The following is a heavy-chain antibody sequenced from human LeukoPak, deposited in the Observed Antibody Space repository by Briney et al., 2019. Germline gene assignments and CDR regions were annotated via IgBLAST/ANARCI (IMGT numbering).Heavy chain of an antibody. D-gene: IGHD7-27*01. CDR3: AKEAALGIAYFDH. Sequence: QPGGSLRLSCAASGFTFSNYAMSWVRQAPGKGLEWVSLISGSTDSTYYADSMKGRFTVSRDNSKNTLYLQMNSLRAEDTAVYYCAKEAALGIAYFDHWGQGTLVTVSS. V-gene: IGHV3-23*01. CDR2: ISGSTDST. J-gene: IGHJ4*02. CDR1: GFTFSNYA.